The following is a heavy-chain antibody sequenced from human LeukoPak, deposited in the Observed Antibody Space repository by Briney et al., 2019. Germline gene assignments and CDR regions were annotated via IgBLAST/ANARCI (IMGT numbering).Heavy chain of an antibody. CDR3: ARVGYSTMGRGVKMLGSFDP. D-gene: IGHD3-10*01. CDR1: GGTFSSYA. Sequence: ASVKVSFKASGGTFSSYAISWVRQAPGQGLEWMGGIIPIFGTANYAQKFQGRVTITTDESTSTAYMELSSLRSEDTAVYYCARVGYSTMGRGVKMLGSFDPWGQRTLVTVSS. V-gene: IGHV1-69*05. J-gene: IGHJ5*02. CDR2: IIPIFGTA.